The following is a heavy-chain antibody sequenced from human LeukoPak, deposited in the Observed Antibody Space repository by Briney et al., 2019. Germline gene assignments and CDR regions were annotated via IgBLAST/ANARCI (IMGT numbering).Heavy chain of an antibody. J-gene: IGHJ5*02. V-gene: IGHV1-8*02. Sequence: ASVEVSCKASGYTFTSYYMHWVRQAPGQGLEWMGWMNPDSGNTGYARNFQGRVTMTRNTSISTAYMELSSLRSEDTAVYYCARYITMVRGGSWFDPWGQGTLVTVSS. CDR1: GYTFTSYY. CDR3: ARYITMVRGGSWFDP. CDR2: MNPDSGNT. D-gene: IGHD3-10*01.